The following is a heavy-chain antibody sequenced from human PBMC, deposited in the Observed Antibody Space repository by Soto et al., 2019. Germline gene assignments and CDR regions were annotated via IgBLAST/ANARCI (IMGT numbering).Heavy chain of an antibody. J-gene: IGHJ4*02. V-gene: IGHV3-23*01. Sequence: LRLSCAASGFTFSKYALSWVRQAPGKGLEWVSAISGSGGTTHYADSVKGRVTISRDNSKDTVFLQMNSLRAEDTAVYSCAKYYYDRSGSPLAFDYWGQGTLVTVSS. CDR1: GFTFSKYA. D-gene: IGHD3-22*01. CDR2: ISGSGGTT. CDR3: AKYYYDRSGSPLAFDY.